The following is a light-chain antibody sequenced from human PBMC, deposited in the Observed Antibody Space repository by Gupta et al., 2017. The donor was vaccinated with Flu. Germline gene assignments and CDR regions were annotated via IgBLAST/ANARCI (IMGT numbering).Light chain of an antibody. CDR1: SSDVGRYNL. Sequence: SITISCTGTSSDVGRYNLVSWYHQYPGKAPRLMIHEVNKRPSGVSNRFSGSKSGNTASLTISGLQPGDEADYYCCSYVGGHSWVFGGGTKLTGL. CDR2: EVN. CDR3: CSYVGGHSWV. J-gene: IGLJ3*02. V-gene: IGLV2-23*02.